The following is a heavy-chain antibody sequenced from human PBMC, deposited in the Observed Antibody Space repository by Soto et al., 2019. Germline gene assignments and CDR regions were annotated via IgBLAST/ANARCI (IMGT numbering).Heavy chain of an antibody. J-gene: IGHJ6*02. V-gene: IGHV3-13*05. Sequence: SLRLSCAASGFTFSSYDMHWVRQATGKGLEWVSAIGTAGDPYYPGSVKGRFTISRENAKNSLYLQMNSLRAGDTAVYYCARGGSIINGMDVWGLVYGFDAWGQGTTVTVSS. CDR2: IGTAGDP. CDR3: ARGGSIINGMDVWGLVYGFDA. D-gene: IGHD3-10*01. CDR1: GFTFSSYD.